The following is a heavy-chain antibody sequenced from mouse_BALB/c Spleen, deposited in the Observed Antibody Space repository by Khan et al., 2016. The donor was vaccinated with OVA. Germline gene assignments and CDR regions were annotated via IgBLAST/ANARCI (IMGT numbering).Heavy chain of an antibody. CDR1: GFSFSSYS. Sequence: EVELVESGGDLVRPGGSLKLSCAASGFSFSSYSMSWVRQTPDKRLEWVATISSGGDYTYYPDSVKGRFTISRDNAKNTLYLHMSSLKSEDTAIXYCASHLTGSFAYWGQGTLVTVSA. J-gene: IGHJ3*01. V-gene: IGHV5-6*01. CDR2: ISSGGDYT. CDR3: ASHLTGSFAY. D-gene: IGHD4-1*01.